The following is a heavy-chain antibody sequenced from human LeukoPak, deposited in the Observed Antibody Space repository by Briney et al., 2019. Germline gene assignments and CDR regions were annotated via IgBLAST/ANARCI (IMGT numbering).Heavy chain of an antibody. CDR2: ISYDGGTK. CDR3: ARGLCTNTDCANFGMDV. J-gene: IGHJ6*02. V-gene: IGHV3-30*04. CDR1: GFTFRSYA. D-gene: IGHD2-8*01. Sequence: PGRSLRLSCAAFGFTFRSYAMHWVRQAPGKGLEWVAVISYDGGTKYYADSVKGRFTVSRDNSKNTLFLQMNSLRAEDTAVYCCARGLCTNTDCANFGMDVWGQGTTVTVSS.